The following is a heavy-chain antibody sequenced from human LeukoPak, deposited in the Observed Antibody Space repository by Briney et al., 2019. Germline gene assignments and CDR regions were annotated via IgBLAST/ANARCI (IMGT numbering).Heavy chain of an antibody. D-gene: IGHD5/OR15-5a*01. CDR2: ITNSGTT. CDR1: GESISSHY. Sequence: SETLSLTCNVSGESISSHYWSWTRQSPGKGLEWIGYITNSGTTKFNPSLKSRVTISLDTSRNQFSLKLSSVTAADTAVYYCARISRLPNWFDPWGQGTLFTVSS. V-gene: IGHV4-59*08. J-gene: IGHJ5*02. CDR3: ARISRLPNWFDP.